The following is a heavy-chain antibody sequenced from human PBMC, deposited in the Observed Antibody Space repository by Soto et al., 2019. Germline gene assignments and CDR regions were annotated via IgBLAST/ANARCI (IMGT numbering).Heavy chain of an antibody. CDR1: GGSISSGGYY. Sequence: SETLSLTCTVSGGSISSGGYYWSWIRQHPGKGLEWIGYIYYSGSTYYNPSLKSRVTISVDTSKNQFSLKLSSVTAADTAVYYCARDRRGCSGGSCYGQRYYYYYYGMDVWGQGTTVTVSS. D-gene: IGHD2-15*01. CDR3: ARDRRGCSGGSCYGQRYYYYYYGMDV. CDR2: IYYSGST. V-gene: IGHV4-31*03. J-gene: IGHJ6*02.